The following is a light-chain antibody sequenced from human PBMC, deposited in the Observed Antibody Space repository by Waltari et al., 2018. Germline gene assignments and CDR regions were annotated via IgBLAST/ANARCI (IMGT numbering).Light chain of an antibody. CDR1: NSNLGNNI. J-gene: IGLJ2*01. CDR2: DTN. Sequence: QSVLPQPPSASAAPGQRVTISCSVSNSNLGNNIVSWYPQVPGTAPKLLIYDTNKRPSGIPDRFSGSKSGTSATLGITGLQTGDEADYYCGTWDSSLSAVVFGGGTKLTVL. V-gene: IGLV1-51*01. CDR3: GTWDSSLSAVV.